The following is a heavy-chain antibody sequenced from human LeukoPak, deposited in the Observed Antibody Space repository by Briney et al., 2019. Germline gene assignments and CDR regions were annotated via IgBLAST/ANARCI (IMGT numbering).Heavy chain of an antibody. CDR1: GGSISSYY. V-gene: IGHV4-59*01. D-gene: IGHD3-10*01. J-gene: IGHJ5*02. CDR3: ARGGYYGSGNDFRFDP. CDR2: IHYTGST. Sequence: SETLSLTCTVSGGSISSYYWSWIRQSPGKGLECIGYIHYTGSTNYNPSLKSRVTISVETSKNQFSLKLKSVAAADTAVYYCARGGYYGSGNDFRFDPWGQGTLVTVSS.